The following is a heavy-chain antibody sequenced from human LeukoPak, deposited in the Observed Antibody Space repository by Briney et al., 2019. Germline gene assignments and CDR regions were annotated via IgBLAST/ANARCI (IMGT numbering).Heavy chain of an antibody. D-gene: IGHD2-2*01. J-gene: IGHJ5*02. CDR2: IYHSGST. CDR3: ARHPVIYCSSTSCPRYRNWFDP. CDR1: GGSISSSNW. V-gene: IGHV4-4*02. Sequence: SETLSLTCAVSGGSISSSNWWSWVRQPPGKGLEWIGEIYHSGSTNYNPSLKSRVTISVDTSKNQFSLKLSSVTAADTAVYYCARHPVIYCSSTSCPRYRNWFDPWGQGTLVTDSS.